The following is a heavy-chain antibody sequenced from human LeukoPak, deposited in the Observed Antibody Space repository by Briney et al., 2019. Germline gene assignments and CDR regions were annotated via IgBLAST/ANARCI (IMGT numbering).Heavy chain of an antibody. D-gene: IGHD6-13*01. V-gene: IGHV3-30-3*01. CDR3: ARDSLGVAAAGRPPLPSPYFDY. J-gene: IGHJ4*02. Sequence: GGSLRLSCAASGFTFSSYAMHWVRQAPGKGLEWVAVISYDGSNKYYADSVKGRFTISRDNSKNTLYLQMNSLRAEDTAVYYCARDSLGVAAAGRPPLPSPYFDYWGQGTLVTVSS. CDR2: ISYDGSNK. CDR1: GFTFSSYA.